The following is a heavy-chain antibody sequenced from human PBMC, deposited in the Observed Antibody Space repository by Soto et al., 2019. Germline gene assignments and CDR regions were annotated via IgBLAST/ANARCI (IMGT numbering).Heavy chain of an antibody. CDR3: ARGTGSLGYCSGDSCYSFDY. V-gene: IGHV1-18*04. Sequence: QVQLVQSGAEVKKPGASVKVSCKASGYTFTSYCISWVRQAPGQGLEWMGWISAYNGNTNYAQKVQGRVTMTTDTSTSTAHMELRSLRSDDTAVYYCARGTGSLGYCSGDSCYSFDYWGQGTLVTVSS. CDR2: ISAYNGNT. J-gene: IGHJ4*02. D-gene: IGHD2-15*01. CDR1: GYTFTSYC.